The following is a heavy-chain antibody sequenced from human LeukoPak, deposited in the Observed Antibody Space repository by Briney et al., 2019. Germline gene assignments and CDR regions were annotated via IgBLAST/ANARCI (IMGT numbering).Heavy chain of an antibody. V-gene: IGHV1-8*02. CDR3: ARGLEVVDYFGTYDY. J-gene: IGHJ4*02. Sequence: ASVKVSCKASGGTFSSYAINWVRQATGQGLEWMGWMNPNSGNTGYAQKFQGRVTMTRNTSISTAYMELSSLRSEDTAVYYCARGLEVVDYFGTYDYWGQGTLVTVSS. D-gene: IGHD3-10*01. CDR1: GGTFSSYA. CDR2: MNPNSGNT.